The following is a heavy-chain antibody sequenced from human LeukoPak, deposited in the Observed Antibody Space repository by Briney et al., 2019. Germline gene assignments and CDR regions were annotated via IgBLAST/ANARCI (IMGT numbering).Heavy chain of an antibody. Sequence: GGSLRLSCAASGFTFSSYSMNWVRQAPWKGLEWVSSISSSSSYIYYADSVKGRFTISRDNAKNSLYLQMNSLRAEDTAVYYCARAGDGSGSYLYYFDYWGQGTLVTVSS. CDR2: ISSSSSYI. CDR3: ARAGDGSGSYLYYFDY. V-gene: IGHV3-21*01. D-gene: IGHD3-10*01. CDR1: GFTFSSYS. J-gene: IGHJ4*02.